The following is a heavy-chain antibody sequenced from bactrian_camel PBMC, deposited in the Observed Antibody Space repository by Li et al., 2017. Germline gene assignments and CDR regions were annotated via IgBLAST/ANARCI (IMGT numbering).Heavy chain of an antibody. V-gene: IGHV3-3*01. D-gene: IGHD4*01. CDR1: EYRLSGCS. Sequence: VQLVESGGGSVQAGGSLKLTCTASEYRLSGCSMGWYRQAPGKEREMVSTMDMSGRGTPQYTDSVKGRFTISQDRSANTVFLQMDRLGPEDTATYCCAADPGNTCRFMAGNQDYARRRWGQGTQVTVS. CDR3: AADPGNTCRFMAGNQDYARRR. CDR2: MDMSGRGTP. J-gene: IGHJ4*01.